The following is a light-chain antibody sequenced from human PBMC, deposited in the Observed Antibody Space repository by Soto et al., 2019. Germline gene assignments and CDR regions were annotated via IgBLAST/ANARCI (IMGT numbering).Light chain of an antibody. V-gene: IGLV2-8*01. CDR3: KSYAGSNTYV. J-gene: IGLJ1*01. CDR1: KNDIGVYDF. Sequence: QAALTQPSSASGYPGQSVTISCNGTKNDIGVYDFVSWYQNHPGKAPRLIIYEVVQRPLGVPDRFSGSKSGNTASLTVSCLQAGDEAYYLCKSYAGSNTYVFGSGTKVTVL. CDR2: EVV.